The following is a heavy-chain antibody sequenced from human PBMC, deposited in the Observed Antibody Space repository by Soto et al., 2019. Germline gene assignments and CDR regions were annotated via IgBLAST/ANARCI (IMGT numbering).Heavy chain of an antibody. CDR3: AMERPFPDTAMADKSSYYFDY. D-gene: IGHD5-18*01. Sequence: GGSLRLSCAASGFTFSTYGMHWVRQAPGKGLEWVAVISYGGSNKYYAGSVKGRFTISRDNSKNTLYLQMNSLRSEDTAVYYCAMERPFPDTAMADKSSYYFDYWGQGTLVTVSS. CDR1: GFTFSTYG. J-gene: IGHJ4*02. CDR2: ISYGGSNK. V-gene: IGHV3-30*03.